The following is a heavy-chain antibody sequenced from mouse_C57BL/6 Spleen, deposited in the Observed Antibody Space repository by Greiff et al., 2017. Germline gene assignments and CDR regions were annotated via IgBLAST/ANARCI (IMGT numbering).Heavy chain of an antibody. CDR1: GYTFTSYW. D-gene: IGHD1-1*01. J-gene: IGHJ3*01. CDR2: IDPSDSYT. V-gene: IGHV1-69*01. CDR3: ARLYYYGSSPFAY. Sequence: QVQLQQPGAELVMPGASVKLSCKASGYTFTSYWMHWVKQRPGQGLEWIGEIDPSDSYTNYNPKFKGKSTLTVDKSSSTAYMQLSSLTSEDSAVYYCARLYYYGSSPFAYWGQGTLVTVSA.